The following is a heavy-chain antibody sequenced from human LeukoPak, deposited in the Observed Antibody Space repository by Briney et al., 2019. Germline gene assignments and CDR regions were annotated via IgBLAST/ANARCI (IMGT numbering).Heavy chain of an antibody. CDR2: IKGDGSDK. CDR1: GFTYTNYW. V-gene: IGHV3-7*03. Sequence: PGGSLRLSCVASGFTYTNYWMAWVRQAPGKGLEWVANIKGDGSDKNHADSVKGRFTVSRDNAKNPLYLEMNNLRAEDTAVYYCARDAPWGYFDYWGQGTLVTSSS. CDR3: ARDAPWGYFDY. J-gene: IGHJ4*02. D-gene: IGHD7-27*01.